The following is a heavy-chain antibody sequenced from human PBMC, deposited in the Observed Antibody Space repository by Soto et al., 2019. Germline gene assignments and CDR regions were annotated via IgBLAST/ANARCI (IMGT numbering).Heavy chain of an antibody. CDR1: GLTVSSNY. J-gene: IGHJ6*02. V-gene: IGHV3-53*01. CDR2: IYSGEST. D-gene: IGHD3-3*01. CDR3: ARDRRITVSHYYGLDI. Sequence: PGGSLRLSCAASGLTVSSNYMSWVRQAPGKGLEWVALIYSGESTYYADSVRGRFTISRDNSKNTLYLEMISLRAEDTAMYYCARDRRITVSHYYGLDIWGQGTTVTVSS.